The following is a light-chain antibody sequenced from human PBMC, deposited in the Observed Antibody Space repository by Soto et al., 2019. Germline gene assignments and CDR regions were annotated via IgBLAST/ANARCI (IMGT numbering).Light chain of an antibody. CDR1: QSISSW. Sequence: DIQRTQSPSTLSESVGDRVTITCRASQSISSWLAWYQQKPGKAPKLLIYDASSLESGVPSRFSGSGSGTEFTLTISSLQPDDFATYYCQQYNSYSWTFGQGTKVDI. J-gene: IGKJ1*01. CDR2: DAS. CDR3: QQYNSYSWT. V-gene: IGKV1-5*01.